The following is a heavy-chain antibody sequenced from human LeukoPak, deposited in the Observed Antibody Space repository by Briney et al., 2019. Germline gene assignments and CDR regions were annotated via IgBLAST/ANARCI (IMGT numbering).Heavy chain of an antibody. V-gene: IGHV1-24*01. Sequence: GASVKVSCKVSGYTLTELSMHWVRQAPGKGLEWMGGFDPEDGETIYAQEFQGRVTMTEDTSTDTAYMELSSLRSEDTAVYYCATGPPRITIFGVVIKGNYFDYWGQGTLVTVSS. CDR2: FDPEDGET. CDR3: ATGPPRITIFGVVIKGNYFDY. J-gene: IGHJ4*02. CDR1: GYTLTELS. D-gene: IGHD3-3*01.